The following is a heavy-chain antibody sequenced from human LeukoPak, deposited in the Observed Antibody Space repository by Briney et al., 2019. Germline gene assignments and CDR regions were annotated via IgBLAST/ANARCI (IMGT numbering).Heavy chain of an antibody. CDR2: IHPNSGGT. J-gene: IGHJ4*02. CDR1: GYTFTVYY. CDR3: ARWGKYYYDSSGYYY. D-gene: IGHD3-22*01. Sequence: GASVKVSCTASGYTFTVYYMHWVRQAPGQGLEWMGWIHPNSGGTKYAQRFQGRVTVTRDTSISTVYMELSRLRSDDTAVYYCARWGKYYYDSSGYYYWGQGTLVSVSS. V-gene: IGHV1-2*02.